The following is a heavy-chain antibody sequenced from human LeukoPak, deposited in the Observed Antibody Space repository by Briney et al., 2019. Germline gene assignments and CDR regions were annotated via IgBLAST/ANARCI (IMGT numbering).Heavy chain of an antibody. CDR2: VHYSGDT. J-gene: IGHJ4*02. CDR3: ARDLELERNRWNYFES. D-gene: IGHD1-1*01. V-gene: IGHV4-59*01. CDR1: GGSISGFF. Sequence: SETLSLTCTVSGGSISGFFWSWIRQPPGKGLEWIASVHYSGDTKYNPSLKSRVSLSFDTSKQQFSLRLSSVTAADTAVYYCARDLELERNRWNYFESWGQGTLITVSS.